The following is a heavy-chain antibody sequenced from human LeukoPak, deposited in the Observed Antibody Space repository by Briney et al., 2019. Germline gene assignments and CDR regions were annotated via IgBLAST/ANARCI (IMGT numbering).Heavy chain of an antibody. Sequence: GGSLRLSCAASGFTFDDYGMSLVRQAPGKGLEWVSGINWNGGSTGYADSVKGRFTISRDNAKNSLYLQMNSLRAEDTALYYCARDPLYCSSTSCHDYWGQGTLVTVSS. CDR3: ARDPLYCSSTSCHDY. CDR2: INWNGGST. V-gene: IGHV3-20*04. CDR1: GFTFDDYG. J-gene: IGHJ4*02. D-gene: IGHD2-2*01.